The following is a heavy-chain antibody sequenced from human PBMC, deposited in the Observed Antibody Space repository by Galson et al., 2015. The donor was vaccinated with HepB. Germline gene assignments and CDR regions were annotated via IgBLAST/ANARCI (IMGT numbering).Heavy chain of an antibody. Sequence: SVKVSCKASGYTFTSYYMHWVRQAPGQGLEWMGIINPSGGSTSYAQKFQGRVTMTRDTSTSTVYMELSSLRSEDTAVYYCARGGYGDSIGPGGYYYYGMDVWGQGTTVTVSS. CDR3: ARGGYGDSIGPGGYYYYGMDV. J-gene: IGHJ6*02. CDR2: INPSGGST. V-gene: IGHV1-46*01. D-gene: IGHD4-17*01. CDR1: GYTFTSYY.